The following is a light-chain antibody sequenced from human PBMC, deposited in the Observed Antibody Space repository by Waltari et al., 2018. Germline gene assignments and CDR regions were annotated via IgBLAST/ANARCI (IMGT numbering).Light chain of an antibody. CDR2: YRSDSDK. CDR3: MILHNNAVV. J-gene: IGLJ3*02. CDR1: SDINVANYK. V-gene: IGLV5-45*01. Sequence: QAVLTQPASLSASPGASASLTCTLRSDINVANYKIYWYQQRPGSPPQFLVKYRSDSDKRQGTGVPSRSTGYKDTSVNAGILLIAVLQSEDEADYYCMILHNNAVVFGGGTKRTDL.